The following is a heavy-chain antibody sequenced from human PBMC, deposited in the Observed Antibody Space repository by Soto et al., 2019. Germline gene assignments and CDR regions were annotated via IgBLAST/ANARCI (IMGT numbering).Heavy chain of an antibody. CDR1: GGSISSGGYY. Sequence: QVQLQESGPGLVQPSQTLSLTCTVSGGSISSGGYYWSWTRQHPGPGLEWIGHISYSGSSYYNMSLKSRVTISVDTSRNQFSLIVNSVTAADTAVYYCARGVLHWGQGTLVTVSS. CDR2: ISYSGSS. CDR3: ARGVLH. V-gene: IGHV4-31*03. J-gene: IGHJ4*01.